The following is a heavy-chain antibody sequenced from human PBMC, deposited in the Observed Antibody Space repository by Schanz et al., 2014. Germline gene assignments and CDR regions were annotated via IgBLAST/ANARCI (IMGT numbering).Heavy chain of an antibody. V-gene: IGHV3-48*01. Sequence: EVHLVESGGGLVQPGGSLRLSCAASGITFSSHSFNWVRQAPGKGLEWISYITYNGGTIYYADSVKGRFTISRDNSKNTLFLQMNSLRAEDTAVYYCARDHTTESYYSAGPPIDYWGQGTLLTVSP. CDR1: GITFSSHS. CDR3: ARDHTTESYYSAGPPIDY. D-gene: IGHD1-26*01. J-gene: IGHJ4*02. CDR2: ITYNGGTI.